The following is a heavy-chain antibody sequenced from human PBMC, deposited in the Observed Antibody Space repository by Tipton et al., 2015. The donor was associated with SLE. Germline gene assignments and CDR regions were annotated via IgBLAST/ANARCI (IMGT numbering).Heavy chain of an antibody. Sequence: TLSLTCTVSGGSINNGLHYWGWIRQPPGKGLEWLGSIYYTGTTTYYNSFLKSRVTMSVDTSKNQFSLRLTSVIAADTAVYYCARLHGYSYCLNLFDPWGQGTLISVSS. J-gene: IGHJ5*02. V-gene: IGHV4-39*07. CDR1: GGSINNGLHY. CDR3: ARLHGYSYCLNLFDP. CDR2: IYYTGTTT. D-gene: IGHD5-18*01.